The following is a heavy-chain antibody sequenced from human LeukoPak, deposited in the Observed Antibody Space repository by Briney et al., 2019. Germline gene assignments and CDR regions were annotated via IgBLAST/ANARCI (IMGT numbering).Heavy chain of an antibody. CDR1: GFTFSSYA. CDR3: ARRALKTLWFGELLPDDY. D-gene: IGHD3-10*01. V-gene: IGHV3-30-3*01. Sequence: GGSLRLSCAASGFTFSSYAMHWVRQAPGKGLEWVAVISYDGSNKYYADSVKGRFTISRDNSKNTLYLQMNSLRAEDTAVYYCARRALKTLWFGELLPDDYWGQGTLVTVSS. CDR2: ISYDGSNK. J-gene: IGHJ4*02.